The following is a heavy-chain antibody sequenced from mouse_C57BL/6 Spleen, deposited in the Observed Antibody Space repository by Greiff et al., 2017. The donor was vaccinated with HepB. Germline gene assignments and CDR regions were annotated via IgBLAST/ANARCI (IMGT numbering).Heavy chain of an antibody. D-gene: IGHD1-1*01. V-gene: IGHV5-6*01. Sequence: EVKLVDSGGDLVKPGGSLKLSCAASGFTFSSYGMSWVRQTPDKRLEWVATISSGGSYTYYPDSVKGRFTISRDNAKNTLYLQMSSLKSEDTAMYYCARMQSYGSSYGWYFDVWGTVTTVTVSS. J-gene: IGHJ1*03. CDR3: ARMQSYGSSYGWYFDV. CDR1: GFTFSSYG. CDR2: ISSGGSYT.